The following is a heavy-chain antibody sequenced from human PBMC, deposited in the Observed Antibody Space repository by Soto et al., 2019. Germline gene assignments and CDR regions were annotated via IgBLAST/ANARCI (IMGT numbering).Heavy chain of an antibody. CDR1: GGPISSGGYY. J-gene: IGHJ6*02. V-gene: IGHV4-31*02. CDR3: ASAGRQRHYCYVMEY. CDR2: IYYSGST. D-gene: IGHD5-18*01. Sequence: TLCLTXTASGGPISSGGYYWSWIRQHPGKGLEWIGYIYYSGSTYYNPSLRSRVTISVDTSKNQFSLKLSSLTAADTAVYYCASAGRQRHYCYVMEYWGQGTTVTVSS.